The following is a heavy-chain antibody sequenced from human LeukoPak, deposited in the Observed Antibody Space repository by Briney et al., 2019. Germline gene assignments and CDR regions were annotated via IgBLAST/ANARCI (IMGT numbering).Heavy chain of an antibody. Sequence: ASVTVSCKASGYTFISYAISWVRQAPGQGLEWVGWMSVYNGNTNYAQKFQGRVTMTTDTSTSTAYMDLRSLRSDDTAVYYCAREPAYCGSDCYSDYWGQGTLVTVSS. V-gene: IGHV1-18*01. CDR2: MSVYNGNT. CDR3: AREPAYCGSDCYSDY. J-gene: IGHJ4*02. D-gene: IGHD2-21*02. CDR1: GYTFISYA.